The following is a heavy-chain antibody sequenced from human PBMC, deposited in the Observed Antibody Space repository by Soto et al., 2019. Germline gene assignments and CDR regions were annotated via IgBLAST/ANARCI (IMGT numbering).Heavy chain of an antibody. V-gene: IGHV3-48*04. J-gene: IGHJ6*02. CDR1: GFTFSSYS. CDR2: ISSSSSTI. Sequence: PGGSLRLSCAASGFTFSSYSMNWVRQAPGKGQEWVSYISSSSSTIYYADSVKGRFTISSDNAKNSLYLQMNSLRAEDTAVYYCVRADSSGYYYVSNYYGMDVWGQGTTVTVSS. D-gene: IGHD3-22*01. CDR3: VRADSSGYYYVSNYYGMDV.